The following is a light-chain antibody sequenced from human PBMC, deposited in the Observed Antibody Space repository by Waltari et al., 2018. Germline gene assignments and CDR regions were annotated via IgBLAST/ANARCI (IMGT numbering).Light chain of an antibody. Sequence: DIVLTQSPATLSLSPGEGATLPCPASQSISTYLAWYQQKPGQPPRLLIYDASNRATGIPARFSGRGSGTDFTLTISSLEPEDFAIYYCQQRTDWLSFGGGTKVEIK. J-gene: IGKJ4*01. CDR2: DAS. CDR3: QQRTDWLS. CDR1: QSISTY. V-gene: IGKV3-11*01.